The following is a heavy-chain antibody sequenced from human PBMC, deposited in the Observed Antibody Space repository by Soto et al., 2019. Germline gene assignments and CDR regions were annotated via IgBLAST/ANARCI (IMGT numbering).Heavy chain of an antibody. D-gene: IGHD6-19*01. CDR2: IYYSGST. J-gene: IGHJ4*02. V-gene: IGHV4-39*01. CDR1: GGSISSSSYY. CDR3: ARLTSSGWIDY. Sequence: QLQLQESGPGLVKPSETLSLTCTVSGGSISSSSYYWGWIRQPPGKGLEWIGSIYYSGSTYYNPSLKSRVTISVDTSKNQFSLKLSSVIAADTAVYYCARLTSSGWIDYWGQGTLVTVSS.